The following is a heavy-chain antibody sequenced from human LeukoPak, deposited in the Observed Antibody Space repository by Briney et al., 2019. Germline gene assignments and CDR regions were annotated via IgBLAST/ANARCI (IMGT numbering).Heavy chain of an antibody. CDR3: AFQTEGESGYSSSTGYFDY. V-gene: IGHV4-30-2*01. J-gene: IGHJ4*02. Sequence: SQTLSLTCAVSGGSISSGGYSWNWIRQPPGKGLEWIGYIYHNKSTYYNPSLKSRVTISIDRSKNQFSLKLSSVTAADTAVYYCAFQTEGESGYSSSTGYFDYWGQGTLVTVSS. CDR2: IYHNKST. D-gene: IGHD6-6*01. CDR1: GGSISSGGYS.